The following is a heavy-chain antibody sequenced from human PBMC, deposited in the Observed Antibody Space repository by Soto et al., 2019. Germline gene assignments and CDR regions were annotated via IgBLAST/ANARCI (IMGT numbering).Heavy chain of an antibody. CDR2: IWYDGSNK. CDR3: ARDPGIMITFGGVIANSPRDAFDI. Sequence: QVQLVESGGGVVQPGRSLRLSCAASGFTFSSYGMHWVRQAPGKGLEWVAVIWYDGSNKYYADSVKGRFTISRDNSKNTLYLQMNSLRAEDTAVYYCARDPGIMITFGGVIANSPRDAFDIWGQGTMVTVSS. D-gene: IGHD3-16*02. J-gene: IGHJ3*02. CDR1: GFTFSSYG. V-gene: IGHV3-33*01.